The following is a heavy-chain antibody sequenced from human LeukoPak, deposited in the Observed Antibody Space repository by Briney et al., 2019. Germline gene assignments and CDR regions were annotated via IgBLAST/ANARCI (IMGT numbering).Heavy chain of an antibody. CDR3: ARGPTYYFDY. V-gene: IGHV4-59*01. J-gene: IGHJ4*02. CDR2: IYYSGST. Sequence: PSETLSLTCTVSGGSISSYYWSWIRQPPGKGLEWIGSIYYSGSTNYNPSLKSRVTISVDTSKNQFSLKLSSVTAADTAVYYCARGPTYYFDYWGQGTLVTVSS. CDR1: GGSISSYY.